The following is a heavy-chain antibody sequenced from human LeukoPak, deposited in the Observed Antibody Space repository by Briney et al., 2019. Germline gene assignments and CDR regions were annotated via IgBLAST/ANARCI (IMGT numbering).Heavy chain of an antibody. J-gene: IGHJ4*02. V-gene: IGHV3-7*04. D-gene: IGHD2-15*01. Sequence: GGSLRLSCAASGFPFSSYWMSWVRRAPGKGLEWVANIKQDGSQKYYVDSVRGRFTISRDNAENSLYLQMNSLTAEDTAVYYCARLYCSGASCYANLDYWGQGTLVAVSS. CDR2: IKQDGSQK. CDR1: GFPFSSYW. CDR3: ARLYCSGASCYANLDY.